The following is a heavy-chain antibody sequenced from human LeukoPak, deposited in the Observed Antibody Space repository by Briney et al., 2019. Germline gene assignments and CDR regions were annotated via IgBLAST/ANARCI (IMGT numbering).Heavy chain of an antibody. CDR3: AREDGGYSYGYLYYFDY. CDR2: INPNSGGT. D-gene: IGHD5-18*01. J-gene: IGHJ4*02. Sequence: GASVKVSCKASVYTFTGYYMHWVRQAPGQGLEWMGWINPNSGGTNYAQTFQGRVTMTRDTSISTAYMELSRLRSDDTAVYYCAREDGGYSYGYLYYFDYWGQGTLVTVSS. CDR1: VYTFTGYY. V-gene: IGHV1-2*02.